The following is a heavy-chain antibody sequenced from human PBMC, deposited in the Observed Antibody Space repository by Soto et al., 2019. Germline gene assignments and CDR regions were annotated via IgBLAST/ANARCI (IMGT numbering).Heavy chain of an antibody. Sequence: SVKVSCKASGGTFSSYAISWVRQAPGQGLEWMGGIIPIFGTANYAQKFQGRVTITADESTSTAYMELSSLRSEDTAVYYCARDYYDSSGYYLQQGGFDYWGQGTLVTVS. CDR1: GGTFSSYA. CDR3: ARDYYDSSGYYLQQGGFDY. CDR2: IIPIFGTA. D-gene: IGHD3-22*01. J-gene: IGHJ4*02. V-gene: IGHV1-69*13.